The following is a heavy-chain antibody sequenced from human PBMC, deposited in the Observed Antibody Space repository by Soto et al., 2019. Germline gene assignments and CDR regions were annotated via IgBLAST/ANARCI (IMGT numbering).Heavy chain of an antibody. Sequence: QVQLVQSGAEVKKPGASVKVSCKASGYTFTSYGISWVRQAPGQGLEWMGWISAYNGNTNYAQKLQGRVTMTTDTYTSTANMELRSLRSDDTAVYYFARDRRYYDSSGYYPSQYYFDYWGQGTLVTVSS. CDR3: ARDRRYYDSSGYYPSQYYFDY. D-gene: IGHD3-22*01. J-gene: IGHJ4*02. V-gene: IGHV1-18*01. CDR2: ISAYNGNT. CDR1: GYTFTSYG.